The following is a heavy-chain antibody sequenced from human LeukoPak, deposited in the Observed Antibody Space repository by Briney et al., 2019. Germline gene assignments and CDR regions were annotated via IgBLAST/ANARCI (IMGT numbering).Heavy chain of an antibody. CDR1: GGSISSSTYY. CDR3: ARLPAATDI. CDR2: MYYSGST. V-gene: IGHV4-39*01. J-gene: IGHJ3*02. Sequence: RTSETLSLTCTVSGGSISSSTYYWGWIRQPPGKGLEWIASMYYSGSTYSNPSLTSRGTISVDTSKNQFSLKVSPVTAADTAVYYCARLPAATDIWGQGTMVTVSS.